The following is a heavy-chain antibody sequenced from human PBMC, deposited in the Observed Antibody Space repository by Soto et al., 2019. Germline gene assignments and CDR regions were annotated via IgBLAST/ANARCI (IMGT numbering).Heavy chain of an antibody. Sequence: GGSLRLSCAASGFTFSSYSMNWVRQAPGKGLEWVSYISSSSSTIYYADSVKGRFTISRDNAKNSLYLQMNSLRAEDTAVYYCARGLDYRATYYYYYYYMDVWGKGTTVTVSS. CDR1: GFTFSSYS. CDR3: ARGLDYRATYYYYYYYMDV. CDR2: ISSSSSTI. D-gene: IGHD4-17*01. V-gene: IGHV3-48*01. J-gene: IGHJ6*03.